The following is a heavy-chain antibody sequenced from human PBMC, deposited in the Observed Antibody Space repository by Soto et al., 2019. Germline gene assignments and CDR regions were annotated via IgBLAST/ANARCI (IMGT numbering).Heavy chain of an antibody. CDR3: ASQKLDVPAFFDH. V-gene: IGHV4-39*01. CDR1: GGYINNNYYY. Sequence: QLQLQESGPGLVKPSETQSPTCTVTGGYINNNYYYWGWVRQPPGKGLEWIASISRSGTTYYNPSLKSRVTKSIDTSRNQYSLTLTSVTAADTAVYYCASQKLDVPAFFDHWSQGSLVTVSS. CDR2: ISRSGTT. J-gene: IGHJ4*02. D-gene: IGHD3-10*01.